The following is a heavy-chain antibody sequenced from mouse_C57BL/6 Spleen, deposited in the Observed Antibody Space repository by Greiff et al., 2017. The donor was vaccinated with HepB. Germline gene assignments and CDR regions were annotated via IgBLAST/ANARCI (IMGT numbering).Heavy chain of an antibody. D-gene: IGHD1-1*01. Sequence: VQLQQSGAELVRPGTSVKVSCKASGYAFTNYLIEWVKQRPGQGLEWIGVINPGSGGTNYNEKFKGKATLTADKSSSTAYMQLSSLTSEDSAVYFCARSIYYDSSYDDYVYYWGQGTTLTVSS. CDR1: GYAFTNYL. CDR2: INPGSGGT. J-gene: IGHJ2*01. CDR3: ARSIYYDSSYDDYVYY. V-gene: IGHV1-54*01.